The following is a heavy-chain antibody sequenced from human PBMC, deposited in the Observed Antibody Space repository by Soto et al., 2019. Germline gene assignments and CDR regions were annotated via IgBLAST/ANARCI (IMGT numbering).Heavy chain of an antibody. D-gene: IGHD5-12*01. CDR2: INHSGST. Sequence: QVQLQQWGAGLLKPSETLSLTCAVYGGSFSGYYWSWIRQPPGKGLEWIGEINHSGSTNYNPSLKRRLTISVDTSKNQFSLKLSSVTAADTAVYDCAGRDGYNVETTYLPIDYWGQGTLVTVSS. V-gene: IGHV4-34*01. J-gene: IGHJ4*02. CDR3: AGRDGYNVETTYLPIDY. CDR1: GGSFSGYY.